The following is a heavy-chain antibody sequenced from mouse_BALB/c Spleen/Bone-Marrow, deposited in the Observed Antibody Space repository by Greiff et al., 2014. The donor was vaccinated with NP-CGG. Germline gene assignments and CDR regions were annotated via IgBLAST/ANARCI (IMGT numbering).Heavy chain of an antibody. Sequence: EVQLVESGAELVKPGASVKLSCTASGFNIKDTYMHWVKQRPEQGLEWIGRIDPANGNTKYDPKFQGKATITADISSNTAYLQLRSLTSEDTAVYYCARYYYGGSYFDYWGQGTTLTVSS. CDR1: GFNIKDTY. D-gene: IGHD1-1*01. CDR2: IDPANGNT. J-gene: IGHJ2*01. V-gene: IGHV14-3*02. CDR3: ARYYYGGSYFDY.